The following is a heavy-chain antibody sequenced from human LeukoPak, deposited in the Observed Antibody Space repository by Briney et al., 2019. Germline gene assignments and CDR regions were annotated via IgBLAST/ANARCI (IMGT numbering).Heavy chain of an antibody. CDR2: IYTGGST. Sequence: PGGSLRLSCAASGFTVSSNYMNWVRQAPGKGLEWVSVIYTGGSTYYADSVKGRFTISRDNSKNTLYLQMNSLRAEDTAVYYCARGIVGTTLMYFFDYWGQGTLVTVSS. CDR3: ARGIVGTTLMYFFDY. V-gene: IGHV3-53*01. CDR1: GFTVSSNY. J-gene: IGHJ4*02. D-gene: IGHD1-26*01.